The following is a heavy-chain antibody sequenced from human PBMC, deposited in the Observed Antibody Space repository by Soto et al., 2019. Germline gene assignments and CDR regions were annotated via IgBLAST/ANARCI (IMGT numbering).Heavy chain of an antibody. CDR1: GDSVSSNSAA. D-gene: IGHD6-19*01. CDR2: TYYRSKWYN. J-gene: IGHJ6*02. CDR3: ARDPRSSGWSLYYYGMDV. Sequence: SQTLSLTCVISGDSVSSNSAAWNWIRQSPSRGLEWLGRTYYRSKWYNDYAVSVKSRITINPDTSKNQFSLQLNSVTPEDTAVYYCARDPRSSGWSLYYYGMDVWGQGTTVTVSS. V-gene: IGHV6-1*01.